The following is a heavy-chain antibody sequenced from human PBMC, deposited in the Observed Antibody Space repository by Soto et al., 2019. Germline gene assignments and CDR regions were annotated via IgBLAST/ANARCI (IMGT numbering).Heavy chain of an antibody. CDR3: ARDSRTPSGGMDV. V-gene: IGHV4-30-4*01. CDR2: IYYSAST. J-gene: IGHJ6*02. CDR1: GGPISSGDYN. Sequence: SETLSLTCTVDGGPISSGDYNWTWIRQFPGKGREWIGAIYYSASTYYNPSLVRRLTITVDTSKNQFSLKLTSVTAADTAVYYCARDSRTPSGGMDVWGQGTTVTVSS.